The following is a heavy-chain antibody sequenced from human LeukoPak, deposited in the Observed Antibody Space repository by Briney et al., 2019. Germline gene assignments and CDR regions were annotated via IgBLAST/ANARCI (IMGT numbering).Heavy chain of an antibody. CDR3: ARGGGLDV. CDR2: ISSSSSTI. V-gene: IGHV3-48*04. CDR1: GFTFSSYS. J-gene: IGHJ6*02. Sequence: PGGPLRLSCAASGFTFSSYSMNWVRQAPGKGLEWVSYISSSSSTIYYADSVKGRFTISRDNAKNSLYLQMSNLRAEDTAVYFCARGGGLDVWGQGATVTVSS. D-gene: IGHD3-16*01.